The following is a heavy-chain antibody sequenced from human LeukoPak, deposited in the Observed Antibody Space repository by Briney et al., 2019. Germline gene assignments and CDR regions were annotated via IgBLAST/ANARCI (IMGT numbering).Heavy chain of an antibody. V-gene: IGHV3-30*02. Sequence: GGSLRLSCAASGFTFSSYGMHWVRQAPGKGLKWVAFIRYDGSNKYYADSVKGRFTISRDNSKNTLYLQMNSLRAEDTAVYYCAKFNGGNSDGWFDPWGQGTLVTVSS. CDR3: AKFNGGNSDGWFDP. CDR2: IRYDGSNK. J-gene: IGHJ5*02. D-gene: IGHD4-23*01. CDR1: GFTFSSYG.